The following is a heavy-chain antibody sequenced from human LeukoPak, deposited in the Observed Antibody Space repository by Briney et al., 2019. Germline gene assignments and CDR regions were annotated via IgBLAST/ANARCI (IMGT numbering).Heavy chain of an antibody. CDR1: EFTFRNDS. D-gene: IGHD3-22*01. J-gene: IGHJ2*01. V-gene: IGHV3-21*01. CDR3: ARAPVIVMHDWYFDL. Sequence: PGGSLRLSCVGSEFTFRNDSMNWVRQAPGKGLEWVSSISYSSSYKYYADSVKGRFTISRDNAKKSLYLQMNSLTAEDTAIYYCARAPVIVMHDWYFDLWGRGSLVTVSS. CDR2: ISYSSSYK.